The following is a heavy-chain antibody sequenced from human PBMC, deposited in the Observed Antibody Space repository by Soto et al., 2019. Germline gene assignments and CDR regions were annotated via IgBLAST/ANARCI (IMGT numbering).Heavy chain of an antibody. CDR2: IYDTGSP. J-gene: IGHJ4*02. V-gene: IGHV4-59*01. Sequence: ASETLSLTCTISGGSISVYYWSWIRQPPGQGLEWIGYIYDTGSPYYNPSLKSRVIISADTSKNQISLNLTSATAADTAVYYCARGVGSSPPRYWGRGTLVTVSS. CDR3: ARGVGSSPPRY. CDR1: GGSISVYY. D-gene: IGHD1-26*01.